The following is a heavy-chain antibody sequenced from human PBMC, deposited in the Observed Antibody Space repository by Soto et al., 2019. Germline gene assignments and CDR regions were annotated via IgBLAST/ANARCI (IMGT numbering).Heavy chain of an antibody. J-gene: IGHJ6*02. CDR3: ARDQGFGVVIFSDV. V-gene: IGHV1-18*01. Sequence: EASVKVSCKASVYTFTSYGISWVRQAPGQGLEWMGWISAYNGNTNYAQKLQGRVTMTTDTSTSTAYMELRSLRSDDTAVYYCARDQGFGVVIFSDVWGQGTTVTVSS. CDR2: ISAYNGNT. CDR1: VYTFTSYG. D-gene: IGHD3-3*01.